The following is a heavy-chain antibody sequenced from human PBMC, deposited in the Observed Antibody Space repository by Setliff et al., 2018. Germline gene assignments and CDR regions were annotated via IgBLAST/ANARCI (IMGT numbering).Heavy chain of an antibody. D-gene: IGHD1-1*01. CDR1: GFTFSSYW. CDR3: AREGPNDWNEDAFDI. CDR2: VNDDGSSA. V-gene: IGHV3-74*03. Sequence: GGSLRLSCAASGFTFSSYWMHWVCQDPGKGLVWVSRVNDDGSSAMYADSVKGRFTMSRDNAKNTLYLQMNSRRAEATAVYYCAREGPNDWNEDAFDIWGEGTMVTVSS. J-gene: IGHJ3*02.